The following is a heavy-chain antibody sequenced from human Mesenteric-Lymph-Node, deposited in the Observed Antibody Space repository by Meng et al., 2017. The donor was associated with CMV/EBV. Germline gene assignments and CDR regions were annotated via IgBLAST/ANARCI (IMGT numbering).Heavy chain of an antibody. J-gene: IGHJ3*02. Sequence: GESLKISCAASGFTFSSYAMSWVRQAPGKGLEWVSAISGSGGSTYYADSVKGRFTISRDTSKNTLYLQMNSLRAEDTAVYYCAKDGDSSGYYLGAFDIWGQGTMVTVSS. D-gene: IGHD3-22*01. CDR2: ISGSGGST. CDR1: GFTFSSYA. CDR3: AKDGDSSGYYLGAFDI. V-gene: IGHV3-23*01.